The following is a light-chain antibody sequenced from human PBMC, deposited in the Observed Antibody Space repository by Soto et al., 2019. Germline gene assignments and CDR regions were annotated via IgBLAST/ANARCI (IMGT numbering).Light chain of an antibody. Sequence: QSVLTQPPSVSGAPGQRVTISWTGSSTNIGAGYDVHWYQHLPGTAPKLLIYGNNNRPSGVPERFSGSKSGTSASLAITGLQAEDEADYYCQSYDSSLSGYVFGTGTKLTVL. CDR2: GNN. CDR3: QSYDSSLSGYV. V-gene: IGLV1-40*01. CDR1: STNIGAGYD. J-gene: IGLJ1*01.